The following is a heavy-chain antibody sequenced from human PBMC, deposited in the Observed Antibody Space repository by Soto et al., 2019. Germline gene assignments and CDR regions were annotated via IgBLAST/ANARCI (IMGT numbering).Heavy chain of an antibody. CDR1: GGSISSGGYY. V-gene: IGHV4-31*03. CDR3: ARDQAPSPGIYYYGMDG. Sequence: SETLSLTCTVSGGSISSGGYYWSWIRQHPGKGLEWIGYIYYSGSTYYNPSLKSRVTISVDTSKNQFSLKLSSVTAADTAVYYCARDQAPSPGIYYYGMDGWGPGTTVT. J-gene: IGHJ6*02. CDR2: IYYSGST.